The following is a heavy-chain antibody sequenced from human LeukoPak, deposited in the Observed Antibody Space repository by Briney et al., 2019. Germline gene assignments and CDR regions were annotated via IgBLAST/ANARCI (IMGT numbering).Heavy chain of an antibody. CDR2: IWYDGGKK. D-gene: IGHD3-9*01. Sequence: GSLRLSCAASGFTFSGNGMHWVRQAPGKGLEWVAVIWYDGGKKYHADSVQGRFTISRDNSKNTLYLQMNSLRAEDTAVYYCARALRDWAYYFGYWGQGTLVTVSS. V-gene: IGHV3-33*01. CDR1: GFTFSGNG. CDR3: ARALRDWAYYFGY. J-gene: IGHJ4*02.